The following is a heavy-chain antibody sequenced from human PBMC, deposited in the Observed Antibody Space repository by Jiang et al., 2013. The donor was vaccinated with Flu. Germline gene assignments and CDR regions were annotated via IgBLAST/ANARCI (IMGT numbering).Heavy chain of an antibody. CDR1: GYIFNDFY. V-gene: IGHV1-2*02. CDR3: ARAKYSGSFFDF. D-gene: IGHD1-26*01. J-gene: IGHJ4*02. CDR2: INLKSGDT. Sequence: VQLVESGAEVKQSGASVKVSCKASGYIFNDFYMHWVRQAPGLGLEWMGWINLKSGDTNYAQSFQGRVSMTRDTSVTTADLGLTGLRSDDTAVYYCARAKYSGSFFDFWGQGTLVTVSS.